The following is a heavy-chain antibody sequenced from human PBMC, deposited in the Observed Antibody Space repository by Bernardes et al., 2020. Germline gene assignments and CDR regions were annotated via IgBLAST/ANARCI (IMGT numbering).Heavy chain of an antibody. V-gene: IGHV4-34*01. D-gene: IGHD3-10*01. J-gene: IGHJ4*02. CDR2: SNHRGST. CDR1: GGSFSRYY. Sequence: TVYLISALYGGSFSRYYLSWILQPPGKGLEWIGESNHRGSTNYNPSLKSRDIISVETSKNQFSLKLSSVTAADTAVYYWARGGVRGKSPVDYWGQGTLVSVT. CDR3: ARGGVRGKSPVDY.